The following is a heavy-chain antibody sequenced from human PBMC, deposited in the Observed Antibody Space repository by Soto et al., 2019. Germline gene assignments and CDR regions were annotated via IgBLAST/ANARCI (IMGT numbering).Heavy chain of an antibody. CDR2: IEGSGEIT. Sequence: GGSLRLSCAAAGFMFSTTDMSWVRQAPGKGLEWLTTIEGSGEITYYADSVKGRFTISRDNSKSTVYLQMDSLTADDTAVYFCVKNSGWFNTWGQGTPVTVSS. D-gene: IGHD3-10*01. CDR3: VKNSGWFNT. V-gene: IGHV3-23*01. CDR1: GFMFSTTD. J-gene: IGHJ5*02.